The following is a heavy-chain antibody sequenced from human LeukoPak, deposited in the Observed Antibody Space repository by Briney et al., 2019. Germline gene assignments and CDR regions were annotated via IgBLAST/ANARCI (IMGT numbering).Heavy chain of an antibody. CDR1: GFTFSTYG. CDR2: ISYDGSNK. CDR3: AKVRGVIYYFDY. J-gene: IGHJ4*02. Sequence: PGGSLRLSCAASGFTFSTYGMHWVRQAPGKGLEWVAVISYDGSNKYYADSVKGRFTISRDNSKNTLYLQMNSLRAEDTGVYYCAKVRGVIYYFDYWGQGTLVTVSS. V-gene: IGHV3-30*18. D-gene: IGHD3-3*01.